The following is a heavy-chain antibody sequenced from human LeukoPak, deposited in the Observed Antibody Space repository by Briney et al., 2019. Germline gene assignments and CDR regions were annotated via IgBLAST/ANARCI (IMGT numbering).Heavy chain of an antibody. CDR1: GFTFSSYS. CDR3: ARGQRYSSSWYVGY. J-gene: IGHJ4*02. D-gene: IGHD6-13*01. Sequence: PGRSLRLSCAASGFTFSSYSMNWVRQAPGKGLEWVSSISSSSSYIYYADSVKGRFTISRDNAKNSLYLQMNSLRAEDTAVYYCARGQRYSSSWYVGYWGQGTLVTVSS. CDR2: ISSSSSYI. V-gene: IGHV3-21*01.